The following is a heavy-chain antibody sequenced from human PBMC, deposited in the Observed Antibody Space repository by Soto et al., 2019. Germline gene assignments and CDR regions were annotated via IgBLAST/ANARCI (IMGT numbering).Heavy chain of an antibody. D-gene: IGHD3-10*01. V-gene: IGHV3-33*01. CDR2: IWYDGSNK. CDR1: GFTFSSYG. CDR3: ARASPYGSWSYYDY. Sequence: GGSLRLSCAASGFTFSSYGMHWVRQAPGKGLEWVAVIWYDGSNKYYADSVKGRFTISRDNSKNTLYLQMNSLRAEDTAVYYCARASPYGSWSYYDYWGQGTLVTVSS. J-gene: IGHJ4*02.